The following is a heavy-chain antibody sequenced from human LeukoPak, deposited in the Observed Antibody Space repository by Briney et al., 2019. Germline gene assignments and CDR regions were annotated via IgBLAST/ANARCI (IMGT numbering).Heavy chain of an antibody. J-gene: IGHJ4*02. V-gene: IGHV3-23*01. Sequence: GGSLRLSCAVSGITLSNYGMSWVRQAPGKGLEWVAGISGSGGGTYYADSVKGRFTISRDNPKNTLHLQMNSLRAEDTAVYFCAKRGVVIRVILVGFHKEAYYFDSWGQGALVTVSS. CDR3: AKRGVVIRVILVGFHKEAYYFDS. D-gene: IGHD3-22*01. CDR1: GITLSNYG. CDR2: ISGSGGGT.